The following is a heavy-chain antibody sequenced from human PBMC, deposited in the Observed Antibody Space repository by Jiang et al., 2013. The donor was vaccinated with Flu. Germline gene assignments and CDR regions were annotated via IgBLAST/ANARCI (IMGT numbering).Heavy chain of an antibody. Sequence: LKSRVTISVDKSKNQFSLKLSSVTAADTAVYYCARDLLGIVVVPAATPMDGMDVWGQGTTVTVSS. D-gene: IGHD2-2*01. V-gene: IGHV4-4*02. J-gene: IGHJ6*02. CDR3: ARDLLGIVVVPAATPMDGMDV.